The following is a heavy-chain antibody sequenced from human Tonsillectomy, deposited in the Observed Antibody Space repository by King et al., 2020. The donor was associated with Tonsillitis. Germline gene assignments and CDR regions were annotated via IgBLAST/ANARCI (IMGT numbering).Heavy chain of an antibody. CDR1: GFTFSSYG. CDR3: AGAYDFWSGTGFDY. Sequence: VQLVESGGGVVQPGRSLRLSCAASGFTFSSYGMHWVRQAPGKGLEWVAVIWYDGSNKYYADSVKGRFTISKDNSKNTLYLQMNSLRAEDTAVYYCAGAYDFWSGTGFDYWGQGTLVTVSS. D-gene: IGHD3-3*01. V-gene: IGHV3-33*08. CDR2: IWYDGSNK. J-gene: IGHJ4*02.